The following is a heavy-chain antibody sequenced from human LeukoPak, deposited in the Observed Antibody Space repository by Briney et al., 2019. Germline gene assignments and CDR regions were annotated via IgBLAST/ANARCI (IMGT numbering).Heavy chain of an antibody. V-gene: IGHV5-51*01. CDR1: GYPFPGFW. CDR2: IFPGDSDT. CDR3: ASRTATMGTAFDI. Sequence: GESLKTSCQGFGYPFPGFWIGWVRPKPGKDLEGVGIIFPGDSDTRYSPSFEGQVTISADKSNSTAYLQWSSLKASDTAVYYCASRTATMGTAFDIWGQGTMVTVSS. J-gene: IGHJ3*02. D-gene: IGHD1-7*01.